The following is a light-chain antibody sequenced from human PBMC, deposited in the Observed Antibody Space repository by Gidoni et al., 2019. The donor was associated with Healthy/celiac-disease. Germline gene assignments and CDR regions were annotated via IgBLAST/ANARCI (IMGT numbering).Light chain of an antibody. J-gene: IGKJ2*01. V-gene: IGKV4-1*01. CDR3: QQDYSTPQT. Sequence: DIVMTQSPDSLAVSLGERATINCKSSQSVLYSSNNKNYLAWYQQKPGQPPKLLIYWASTREAGVPDRFSGSGSGTDFTLTISSLQAEDVAVYYCQQDYSTPQTFGQXTKLEIK. CDR2: WAS. CDR1: QSVLYSSNNKNY.